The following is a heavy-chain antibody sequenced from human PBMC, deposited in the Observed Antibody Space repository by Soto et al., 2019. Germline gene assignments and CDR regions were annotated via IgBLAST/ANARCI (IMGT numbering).Heavy chain of an antibody. CDR1: GGSISGGVHS. Sequence: QVQLQESGPGLVKPSETLSLTCTVSGGSISGGVHSWSWIRQPPGKGLEWIGHIFDSGSTYYNPSLKSRLTISVATSKNQFSLRLSSVTAADTAVYYCAREIMPLTNDWYFDLWGRATLVTVSS. J-gene: IGHJ2*01. V-gene: IGHV4-30-4*01. CDR2: IFDSGST. D-gene: IGHD2-8*01. CDR3: AREIMPLTNDWYFDL.